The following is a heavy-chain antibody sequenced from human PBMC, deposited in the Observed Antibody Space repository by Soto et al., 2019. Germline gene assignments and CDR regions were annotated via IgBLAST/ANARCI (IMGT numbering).Heavy chain of an antibody. Sequence: SETLSLTCTVSGGSISSGDYYWSWIRQPPGKGLEWIGYIYYSGSTYYNPSLKSRVTISVDTSKNQFSLKLSSVTAADTAVYYCASPPPAALYDSSGYSSPFDYWGQGTLVTVS. CDR2: IYYSGST. CDR1: GGSISSGDYY. J-gene: IGHJ4*02. D-gene: IGHD3-22*01. CDR3: ASPPPAALYDSSGYSSPFDY. V-gene: IGHV4-30-4*01.